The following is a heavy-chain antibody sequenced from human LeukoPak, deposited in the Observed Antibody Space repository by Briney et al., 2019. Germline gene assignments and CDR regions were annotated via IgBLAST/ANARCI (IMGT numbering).Heavy chain of an antibody. CDR2: IYQSGNT. CDR1: GGSISGGRYS. CDR3: ARGPGGPGMYYFDY. V-gene: IGHV4-30-2*01. D-gene: IGHD3-10*01. J-gene: IGHJ4*02. Sequence: PSETLSLTRAVSGGSISGGRYSWSWIRQPPGKGLEWIGYIYQSGNTYYNPSLNSRVTMSVDRSKNHFSLTLNSVTAADTAVYYCARGPGGPGMYYFDYWGQGTLVTVSS.